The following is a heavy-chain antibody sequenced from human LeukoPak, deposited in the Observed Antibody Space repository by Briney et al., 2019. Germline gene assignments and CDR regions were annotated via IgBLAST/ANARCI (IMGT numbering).Heavy chain of an antibody. V-gene: IGHV3-20*04. CDR1: GFTFDDYG. J-gene: IGHJ4*02. CDR3: AKVRSYRECFDS. D-gene: IGHD1-26*01. Sequence: PGGSLRLSCAASGFTFDDYGMSWVRQAPGKGLEWVSGINWNGGSTGYADSVKGRFTTSRDNAKNSLYLQMNSLRAEDTAVYYCAKVRSYRECFDSWGQGTLVTVSS. CDR2: INWNGGST.